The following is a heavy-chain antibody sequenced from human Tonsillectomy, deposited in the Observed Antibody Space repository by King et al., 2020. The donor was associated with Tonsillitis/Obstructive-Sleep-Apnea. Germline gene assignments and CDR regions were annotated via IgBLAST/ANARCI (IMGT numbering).Heavy chain of an antibody. D-gene: IGHD4-17*01. Sequence: PLQESGPGLVKPSGTLSLTCAVSGGSISSSNWWSWVRQPPGKGLEWIGEIYHSGSTNYNPSLKSRVTISVDKSKNQFSLSLSSVTAADTAVYYCARDLYGDYEGAYFDYWGQGTLVTVSS. V-gene: IGHV4-4*02. CDR3: ARDLYGDYEGAYFDY. J-gene: IGHJ4*02. CDR1: GGSISSSNW. CDR2: IYHSGST.